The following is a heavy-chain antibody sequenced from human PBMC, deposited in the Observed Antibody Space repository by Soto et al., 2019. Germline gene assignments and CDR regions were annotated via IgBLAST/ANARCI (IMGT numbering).Heavy chain of an antibody. J-gene: IGHJ4*02. V-gene: IGHV3-23*01. CDR2: ISGSGGST. CDR3: APEGPDTAMANFDY. D-gene: IGHD5-18*01. CDR1: GSTFSSYA. Sequence: PXESLRLSCAASGSTFSSYAMSWVRQAPGKGLEWVSAISGSGGSTYYADSVKGRFTISRDNSKNTLYLQMDSLRAEDTAVYYCAPEGPDTAMANFDYWGQGTQVTV.